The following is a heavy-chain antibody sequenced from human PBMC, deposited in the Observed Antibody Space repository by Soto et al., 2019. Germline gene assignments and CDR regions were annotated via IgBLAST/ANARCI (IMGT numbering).Heavy chain of an antibody. D-gene: IGHD3-22*01. CDR3: ARDSPGDYYDSSGSDAFDI. Sequence: ASVKVSCKASGYTFTSYYMHWVRQAPGQGLEWMGITNPSGGSTSYAQKFQGRVTMTRDTSTSTVYMELSSLRSEDTAVYYCARDSPGDYYDSSGSDAFDIWGQGTMVTVSS. J-gene: IGHJ3*02. CDR2: TNPSGGST. CDR1: GYTFTSYY. V-gene: IGHV1-46*01.